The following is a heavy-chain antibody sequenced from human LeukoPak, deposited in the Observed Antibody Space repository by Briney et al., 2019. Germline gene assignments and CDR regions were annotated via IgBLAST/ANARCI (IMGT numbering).Heavy chain of an antibody. CDR2: ISGSGGST. CDR3: AKGEVNFDY. J-gene: IGHJ4*02. V-gene: IGHV3-23*01. CDR1: GFTFSNYW. Sequence: SGGSLRLSCAASGFTFSNYWMHWVRQAPGKGLEWVSAISGSGGSTYYADSVKGRFTISRDNSKNTLYLQMNSLRAEDTAVYYCAKGEVNFDYWGQGTLVTVSS. D-gene: IGHD1-26*01.